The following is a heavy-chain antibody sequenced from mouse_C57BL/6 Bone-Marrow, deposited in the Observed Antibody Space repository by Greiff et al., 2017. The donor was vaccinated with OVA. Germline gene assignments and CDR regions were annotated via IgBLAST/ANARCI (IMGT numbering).Heavy chain of an antibody. V-gene: IGHV1-55*01. J-gene: IGHJ1*03. CDR2: IYPGSGST. D-gene: IGHD1-1*01. Sequence: QVQLKQPGAELVKPGASVKMSCKASGYNFTSYWITWVKQRPGQGLEWIGDIYPGSGSTNYNEKFKSKATLTVDTSSSTAYMQLSSLTSEDSAVYYGARRYPRYFDVWGTGTTVTVSS. CDR1: GYNFTSYW. CDR3: ARRYPRYFDV.